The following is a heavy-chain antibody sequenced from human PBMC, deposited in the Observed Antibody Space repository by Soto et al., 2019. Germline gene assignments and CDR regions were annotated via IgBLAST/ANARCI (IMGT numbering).Heavy chain of an antibody. D-gene: IGHD3-10*01. Sequence: ASVKVSCKASGGTFSSYAISWVRQAPGQGLEWMGGIIPIFGTANYAQKFQGRVTITADESTSTAYMELSSLRSEDTAVYYCARVSGRMVAALYYGMDVWGQGTTVTVSS. CDR1: GGTFSSYA. CDR2: IIPIFGTA. V-gene: IGHV1-69*13. CDR3: ARVSGRMVAALYYGMDV. J-gene: IGHJ6*02.